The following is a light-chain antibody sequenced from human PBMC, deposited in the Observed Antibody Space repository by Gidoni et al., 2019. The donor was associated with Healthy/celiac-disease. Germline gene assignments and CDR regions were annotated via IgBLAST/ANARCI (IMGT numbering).Light chain of an antibody. CDR1: QGISSY. J-gene: IGKJ5*01. CDR2: AAT. V-gene: IGKV1-9*01. CDR3: QQLNSYPNT. Sequence: DSQLTQYPSFMPESVGDRFTITCRASQGISSYLAWYQQKPGKATKLLIYAATTLQSGVPSRFSGSGSGTEFNLTISSLQPEDFATYYGQQLNSYPNTFGQGTRLEIK.